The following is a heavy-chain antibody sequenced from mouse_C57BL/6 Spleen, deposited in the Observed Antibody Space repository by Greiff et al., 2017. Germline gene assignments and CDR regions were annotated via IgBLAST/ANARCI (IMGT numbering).Heavy chain of an antibody. CDR1: GFSLTSYG. D-gene: IGHD2-3*01. Sequence: QVQQQSGPGLVAPSQSLSITCTVSGFSLTSYGVHWVRQPPGKGLEWLVVIWSDGSTTYNSALKSRLSISKDNSKSQVFLKMNSLQTDDTAMYYCARDGYYGYFDYWGQGTTLTVSS. J-gene: IGHJ2*01. CDR3: ARDGYYGYFDY. CDR2: IWSDGST. V-gene: IGHV2-6*03.